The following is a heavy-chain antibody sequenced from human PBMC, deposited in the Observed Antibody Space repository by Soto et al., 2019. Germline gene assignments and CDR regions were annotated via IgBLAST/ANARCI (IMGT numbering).Heavy chain of an antibody. D-gene: IGHD4-17*01. Sequence: EVQLVESGGGLVKPGGSLRLSCAASGFTFSSYSMNWVRQAPGKGLEWVSSISSSSSYIYYADSVKGRFTMSRHNAKHSLYLQMNSLRAEDTAVYYCARRQRVYGGNPVHYLGQGTLVTRSS. CDR1: GFTFSSYS. CDR2: ISSSSSYI. J-gene: IGHJ4*02. CDR3: ARRQRVYGGNPVHY. V-gene: IGHV3-21*01.